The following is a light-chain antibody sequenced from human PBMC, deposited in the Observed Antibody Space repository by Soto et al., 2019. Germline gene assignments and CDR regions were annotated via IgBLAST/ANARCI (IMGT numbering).Light chain of an antibody. CDR2: DAS. Sequence: DIVLTQSPDTLSLSPGERATLSCRASQSVNSGYLLWFQQKPGQAPRLLICDASSRATGIPDRFSGSGSGTDFAITISRLEPEDFAVYYCQQYANLPLTFGGGTKVEIK. CDR1: QSVNSGY. J-gene: IGKJ4*01. V-gene: IGKV3-20*01. CDR3: QQYANLPLT.